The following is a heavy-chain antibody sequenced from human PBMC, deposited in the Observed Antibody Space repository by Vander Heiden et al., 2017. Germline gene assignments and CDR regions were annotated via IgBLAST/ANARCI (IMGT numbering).Heavy chain of an antibody. CDR2: ISENGIRT. V-gene: IGHV3-23*01. CDR1: GFTFSTYA. J-gene: IGHJ4*02. Sequence: EVQLLESGGGLVQPGGSLRLSCAASGFTFSTYAMSWVRQAPGKGLEWVSLISENGIRTDYADSVKGRFTISRDNSENTLYLQMNSLRAEDTAVYYCVKDFYRNSLVKDWGQGTLVTVSS. D-gene: IGHD4-4*01. CDR3: VKDFYRNSLVKD.